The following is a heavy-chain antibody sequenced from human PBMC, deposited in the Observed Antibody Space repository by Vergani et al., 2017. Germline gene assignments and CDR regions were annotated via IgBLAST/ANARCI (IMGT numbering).Heavy chain of an antibody. J-gene: IGHJ4*02. CDR3: AGGDYGILTGYRY. Sequence: QVQVVQSGAEVKKSGASVKVSCKTPGYTFSNYYMHWVRQAPGQGLEWMGIINPSGGHTNYAQKFQGRVTMTRDTSTSTVYMELSSLRSEDAAIYYCAGGDYGILTGYRYWGQGTLVTVSA. D-gene: IGHD3-9*01. CDR1: GYTFSNYY. CDR2: INPSGGHT. V-gene: IGHV1-46*03.